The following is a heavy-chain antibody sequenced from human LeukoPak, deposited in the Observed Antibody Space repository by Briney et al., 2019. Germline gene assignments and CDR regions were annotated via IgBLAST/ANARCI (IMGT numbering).Heavy chain of an antibody. Sequence: PGGSLRLSCAASGFTFSGCWMSWVRQAPGKGLEWVATIKEDGSQKYYLDSLKGRFTISRDNAKNSLYLQMNSLRAEDTAVYFCVRVNYYLDYWGQGTLVTVSS. J-gene: IGHJ4*02. D-gene: IGHD1-20*01. CDR2: IKEDGSQK. CDR3: VRVNYYLDY. V-gene: IGHV3-7*01. CDR1: GFTFSGCW.